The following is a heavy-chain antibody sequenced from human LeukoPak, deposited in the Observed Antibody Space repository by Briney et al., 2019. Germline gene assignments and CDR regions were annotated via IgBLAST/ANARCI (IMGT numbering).Heavy chain of an antibody. V-gene: IGHV4-34*01. CDR1: GGSFSGYY. D-gene: IGHD1-14*01. CDR3: ARDPQGNRDY. J-gene: IGHJ4*02. CDR2: INHSGST. Sequence: SETLSLTCAVYGGSFSGYYWSWIRQPPGKGLEWIGEINHSGSTNYNPSLTSRVTISVDTSKNQFSLKLSSVTAADTAVYYCARDPQGNRDYWGQGTLVTVSS.